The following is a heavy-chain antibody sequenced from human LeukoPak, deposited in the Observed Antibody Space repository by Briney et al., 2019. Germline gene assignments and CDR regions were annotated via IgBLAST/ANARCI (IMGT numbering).Heavy chain of an antibody. D-gene: IGHD2-15*01. V-gene: IGHV1-18*01. Sequence: GSSVKVSCKASGYTFTSYGISWVRQAPGQGLEWMGWISAYNGNTNYAQKLQGRVTMTTDTSTSTAYMELRSLRSDDTAVYYCARDSVVVVAASDWFDPWGQGTLVTVSS. J-gene: IGHJ5*02. CDR1: GYTFTSYG. CDR3: ARDSVVVVAASDWFDP. CDR2: ISAYNGNT.